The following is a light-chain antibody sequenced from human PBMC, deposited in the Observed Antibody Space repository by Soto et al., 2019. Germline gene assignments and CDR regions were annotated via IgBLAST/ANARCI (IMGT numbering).Light chain of an antibody. CDR2: DVS. J-gene: IGLJ2*01. CDR3: ASYASSNTVL. Sequence: QSALTQPASVSGSPGQSITISCTGTSSDIGGYNYVSWYQQHPGKDPKLMIYDVSDRPSGVSNRFSGSKSGNTASLTISGLQAEDEADYHCASYASSNTVLFGGGTKLTVL. V-gene: IGLV2-14*03. CDR1: SSDIGGYNY.